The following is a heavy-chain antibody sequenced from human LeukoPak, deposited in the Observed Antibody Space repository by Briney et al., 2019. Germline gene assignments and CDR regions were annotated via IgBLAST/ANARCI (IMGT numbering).Heavy chain of an antibody. CDR1: GFTFSHYY. CDR2: TNQDGSVE. CDR3: ARAHYYDSSGLDF. J-gene: IGHJ4*02. Sequence: GGSLRLSCVASGFTFSHYYMSWVRQAPGQGLEWVAHTNQDGSVEFHVDSVKGRFTISRDNAKNSLYLQMNSLRADDTAVYYCARAHYYDSSGLDFWGQGTLVTVSS. D-gene: IGHD3-22*01. V-gene: IGHV3-7*01.